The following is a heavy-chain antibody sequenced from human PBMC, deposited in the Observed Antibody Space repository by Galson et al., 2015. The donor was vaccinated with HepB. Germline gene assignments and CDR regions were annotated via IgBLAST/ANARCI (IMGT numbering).Heavy chain of an antibody. V-gene: IGHV3-7*03. Sequence: SLRLSCAASGFTFSSYWMSWVRQAPGKGLEWVANIRQDGSEKYYVDSVKGRFTISRDNAKNSLYLQMNSLRAEDTAVYYCAIFMRDYEYYYYDGMDVWGQGTTVTVSS. CDR3: AIFMRDYEYYYYDGMDV. CDR2: IRQDGSEK. CDR1: GFTFSSYW. D-gene: IGHD4-17*01. J-gene: IGHJ6*02.